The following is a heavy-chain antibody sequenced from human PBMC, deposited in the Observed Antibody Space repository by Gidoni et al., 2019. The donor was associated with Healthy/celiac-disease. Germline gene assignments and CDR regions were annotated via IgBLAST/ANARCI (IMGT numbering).Heavy chain of an antibody. CDR2: INSEGSST. V-gene: IGHV3-74*01. CDR1: GFAFTSSR. J-gene: IGHJ2*01. D-gene: IGHD3-10*01. Sequence: EVQLVVAGGGVVQPGGSLRPSCAASGFAFTSSRVQWVRQAPGMGLVWVARINSEGSSTSYADSVKGRFTISRDNAKNTLYRQMTSLRAEDTAVYYCARESGLLWFRGPWYFDLWGRGTLVTVSS. CDR3: ARESGLLWFRGPWYFDL.